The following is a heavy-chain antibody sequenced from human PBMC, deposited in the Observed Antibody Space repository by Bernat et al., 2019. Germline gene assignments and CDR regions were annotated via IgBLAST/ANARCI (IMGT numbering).Heavy chain of an antibody. CDR1: GGTFSSYA. CDR3: ARVLREFSPTDAFDI. V-gene: IGHV1-69*01. Sequence: QVQLVQSGAEVKKPGSSVKVSCKASGGTFSSYAISWVRQAPGQGLEWMGGIIPIFGTANYAQKFPGRVTITADESTSTAYMELSSLSSEDTAVYYCARVLREFSPTDAFDIWGQGTMVTVSS. D-gene: IGHD4-17*01. J-gene: IGHJ3*02. CDR2: IIPIFGTA.